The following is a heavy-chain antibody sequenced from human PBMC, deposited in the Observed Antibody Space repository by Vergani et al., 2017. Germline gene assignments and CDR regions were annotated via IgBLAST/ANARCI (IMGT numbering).Heavy chain of an antibody. CDR3: VRDRGXCAGGRCYTEAWDY. Sequence: QVQLVESGGGVVQPGTSLRLSCVVSGFALNRHAMYWVRQAPGKGLEWVVVISFDGTNEYYPDLVKGRFTISRDIAKNTLYLQVRSLRLKDTGVYYCVRDRGXCAGGRCYTEAWDYWGQGTPVTVSS. D-gene: IGHD2-2*02. V-gene: IGHV3-30-3*01. CDR2: ISFDGTNE. CDR1: GFALNRHA. J-gene: IGHJ4*02.